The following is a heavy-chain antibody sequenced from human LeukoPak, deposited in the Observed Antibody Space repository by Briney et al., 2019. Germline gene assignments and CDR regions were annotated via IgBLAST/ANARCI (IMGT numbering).Heavy chain of an antibody. D-gene: IGHD3-10*01. J-gene: IGHJ3*02. CDR2: ISAYNGNT. CDR3: ARRALWFGDNAFDI. Sequence: ASVKVPCKASGYTFTSYGISWVRQAPGQGLEWMGWISAYNGNTNYAQKLQGRVTMTTDTSTSTAYMELRSLRSDDTAVYYCARRALWFGDNAFDIWGQGTMVTVSS. V-gene: IGHV1-18*01. CDR1: GYTFTSYG.